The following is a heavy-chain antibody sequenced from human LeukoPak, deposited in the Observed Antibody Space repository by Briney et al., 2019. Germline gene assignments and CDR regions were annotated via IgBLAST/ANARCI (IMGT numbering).Heavy chain of an antibody. J-gene: IGHJ5*02. D-gene: IGHD1-1*01. CDR2: IIPIFGTA. CDR1: GGTFSSYA. V-gene: IGHV1-69*13. Sequence: SVKVSYKASGGTFSSYAISWVRQAPGQGLEWMGGIIPIFGTANYAQKFQGRVTITADESTSTAYMELSSLRSEDTAVYYCARIPTGTHRFDPWGQGTLVTVSS. CDR3: ARIPTGTHRFDP.